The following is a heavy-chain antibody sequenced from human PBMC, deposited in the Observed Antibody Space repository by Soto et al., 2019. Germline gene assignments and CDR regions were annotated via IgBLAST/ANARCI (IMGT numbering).Heavy chain of an antibody. CDR1: GFTFSSYA. D-gene: IGHD3-22*01. J-gene: IGHJ4*02. CDR2: ISGSGGST. Sequence: PGGSLRLSCAASGFTFSSYAMSWVRQAPGKGLEWVSAISGSGGSTYYADSVKGRFTISRDNSKNTLYLQMNSLRAEDTAVYYCAKLYSSGYYYQITVDYWGQGTLVTVSS. CDR3: AKLYSSGYYYQITVDY. V-gene: IGHV3-23*01.